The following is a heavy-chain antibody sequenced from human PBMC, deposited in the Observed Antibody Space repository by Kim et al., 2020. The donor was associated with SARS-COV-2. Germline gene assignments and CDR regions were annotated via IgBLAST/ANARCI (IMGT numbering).Heavy chain of an antibody. V-gene: IGHV4-59*13. CDR3: ARSRVTTFGNYYGMDV. CDR1: GGSISSYY. J-gene: IGHJ6*02. D-gene: IGHD4-4*01. Sequence: SETLSLTCTVSGGSISSYYWSWIRQPPGKGLEWIGYIYYSGSTNYNPSLKSRVTISVDTSKNQFSLKLSSVTAADTAVYYCARSRVTTFGNYYGMDVWGQGTTVTVSS. CDR2: IYYSGST.